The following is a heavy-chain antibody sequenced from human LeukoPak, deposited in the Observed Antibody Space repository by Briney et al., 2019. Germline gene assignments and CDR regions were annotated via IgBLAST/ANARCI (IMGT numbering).Heavy chain of an antibody. D-gene: IGHD3-3*01. Sequence: SETLSLTCTVSGGSISSYYWSWIRQPPGKGLEWIGYIYYSGSTNYNPSLKSRVTISVDTSKNQFSLKLSSVTAADTAIYYCQSRFLEWLLDYWGQGTLVTVSS. CDR3: QSRFLEWLLDY. J-gene: IGHJ4*02. CDR1: GGSISSYY. CDR2: IYYSGST. V-gene: IGHV4-59*08.